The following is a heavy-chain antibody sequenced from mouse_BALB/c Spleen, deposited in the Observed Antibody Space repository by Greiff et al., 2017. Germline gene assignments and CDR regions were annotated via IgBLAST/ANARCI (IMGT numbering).Heavy chain of an antibody. V-gene: IGHV1-4*01. D-gene: IGHD2-2*01. Sequence: VQLQQPGAELVRPGASVKLSCKASGYSFTSYWMHWVKQRPGQGLEWIGYINPSTGYTEYNQKFKDKATLTADKSSSTAYMQLSSLTSEDSAVYYCATVYGYDQAWFAYWGQGTLVTVSA. J-gene: IGHJ3*01. CDR2: INPSTGYT. CDR3: ATVYGYDQAWFAY. CDR1: GYSFTSYW.